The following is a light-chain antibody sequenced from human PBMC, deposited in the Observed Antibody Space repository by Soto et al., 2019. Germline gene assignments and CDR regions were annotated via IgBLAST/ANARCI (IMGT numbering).Light chain of an antibody. CDR1: QTISSW. V-gene: IGKV1-5*01. J-gene: IGKJ1*01. Sequence: DIQMTQSPSTLPASVGDRVTITCRASQTISSWLAWYQQKPGKAPDLLIYDASRLAGGVPSRFSGSESGTDFTLTISRLEPEDFAVYYCQQYGSSGTFGQGTKV. CDR2: DAS. CDR3: QQYGSSGT.